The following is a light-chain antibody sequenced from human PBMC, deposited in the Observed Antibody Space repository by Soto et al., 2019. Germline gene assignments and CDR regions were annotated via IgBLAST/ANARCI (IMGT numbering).Light chain of an antibody. CDR1: QSISSW. J-gene: IGKJ4*01. CDR3: QHYNSYPLT. Sequence: DIQMTQSPSTLSASVGDRVTITCRASQSISSWLAWYQQKPGKAPKLLIYKASSLESGVPSRFSGSGSGTEFTLTISSLQPDDLATYYCQHYNSYPLTFGGGTKMEIK. V-gene: IGKV1-5*03. CDR2: KAS.